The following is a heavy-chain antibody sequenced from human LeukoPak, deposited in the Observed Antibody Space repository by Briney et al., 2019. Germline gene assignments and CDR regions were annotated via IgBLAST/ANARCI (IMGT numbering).Heavy chain of an antibody. CDR1: GYSFTTYW. V-gene: IGHV5-51*01. D-gene: IGHD2-21*02. CDR2: IYPGDSDT. CDR3: YRTYSAGDCYYSYFDY. Sequence: GESLKISCQGSGYSFTTYWIGWVRQMPGKGLEWMGIIYPGDSDTRYSPSFQGQVTISADKSTTSAYLQWSSLTALDITVHDSYRTYSAGDCYYSYFDYWGQGTLVTVSS. J-gene: IGHJ4*02.